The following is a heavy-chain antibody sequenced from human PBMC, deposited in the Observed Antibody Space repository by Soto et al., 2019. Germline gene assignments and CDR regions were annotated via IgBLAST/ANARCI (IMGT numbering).Heavy chain of an antibody. CDR1: GFTFSSYA. CDR2: ISGSGGST. D-gene: IGHD2-21*02. V-gene: IGHV3-23*01. CDR3: AKDILKYSIVVVTASPDY. J-gene: IGHJ4*02. Sequence: PGGSLRLSCAASGFTFSSYAMSWVRQAPGKGLEWVSAISGSGGSTYYADSVKGRFTISRDNSKNTLYLQMNSLRAEDTAVYYCAKDILKYSIVVVTASPDYWGQGTLVTVSS.